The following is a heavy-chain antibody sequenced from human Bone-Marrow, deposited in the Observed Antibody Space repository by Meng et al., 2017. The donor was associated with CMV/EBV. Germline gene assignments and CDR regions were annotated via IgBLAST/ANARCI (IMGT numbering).Heavy chain of an antibody. J-gene: IGHJ6*02. Sequence: SETLSLTCTVSGGSISSYYWSWLRQPPGKGLEWIGYIYYSGSTNYNPSLKSRVTISVDTSKIQFSLKLSSVTAADTAVYYCAREPAKKGPYGMEVWGQGTMVPVSS. D-gene: IGHD1-14*01. CDR3: AREPAKKGPYGMEV. CDR1: GGSISSYY. CDR2: IYYSGST. V-gene: IGHV4-59*01.